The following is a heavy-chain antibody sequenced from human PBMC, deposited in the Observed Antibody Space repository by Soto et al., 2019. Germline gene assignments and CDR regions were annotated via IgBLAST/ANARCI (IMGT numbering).Heavy chain of an antibody. CDR3: SRDSYSYRNYFDY. D-gene: IGHD2-15*01. CDR1: GYTFTGYY. Sequence: ASVKVSCKASGYTFTGYYMHWVRQAPGQGLEWMGWINLNSGNTNYAQKIQGWVSMTRDTSISTASMELSRLRSDDTAMYYCSRDSYSYRNYFDYWAQGTLVTVSS. CDR2: INLNSGNT. J-gene: IGHJ4*02. V-gene: IGHV1-2*04.